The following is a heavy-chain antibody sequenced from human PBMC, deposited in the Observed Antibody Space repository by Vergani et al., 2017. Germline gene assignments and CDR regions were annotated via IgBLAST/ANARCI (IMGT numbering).Heavy chain of an antibody. D-gene: IGHD6-19*01. CDR3: ARPYSSGWYSGSKNAFDI. CDR2: ISYDGSNK. CDR1: GFTFSSYG. Sequence: QVQLVESGGGVVQPGRSLRLSCAASGFTFSSYGMHWVRQAPGKGLEWVAVISYDGSNKYYADSVKGRFTISRDNSKNTLYLQMNSLRAEDTAVYYCARPYSSGWYSGSKNAFDIWGQGTMVTVSS. J-gene: IGHJ3*02. V-gene: IGHV3-30*03.